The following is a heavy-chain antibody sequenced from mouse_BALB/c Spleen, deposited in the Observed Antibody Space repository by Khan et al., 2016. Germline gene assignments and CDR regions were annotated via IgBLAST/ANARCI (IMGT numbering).Heavy chain of an antibody. CDR1: GFTFSSFG. V-gene: IGHV5-17*02. D-gene: IGHD2-10*01. CDR2: ISSGSSTI. Sequence: EVELVESGGGLVQPGGSRKLSCAASGFTFSSFGMYWVRQAPEKGLEWVAYISSGSSTIYYADTVKGRFTISRDNPKNTLFLQMTSLRSEDTAMYYCARSYYGNYVDYWGQGTTLTVSS. J-gene: IGHJ2*01. CDR3: ARSYYGNYVDY.